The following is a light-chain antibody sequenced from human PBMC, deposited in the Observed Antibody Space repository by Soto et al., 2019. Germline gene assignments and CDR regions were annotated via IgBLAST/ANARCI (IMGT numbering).Light chain of an antibody. CDR1: SSNIGRNY. V-gene: IGLV1-47*01. CDR3: AAWDDSLSGLYV. Sequence: QAVFTHPPSASATPGQRVTLSCSGSSSNIGRNYVYWYQQLPGTAPKLLIYRNDQRPSGVPDRLSGSKSGTSASLAISGLRSEDEADYYCAAWDDSLSGLYVFGTGTKVTVL. CDR2: RND. J-gene: IGLJ1*01.